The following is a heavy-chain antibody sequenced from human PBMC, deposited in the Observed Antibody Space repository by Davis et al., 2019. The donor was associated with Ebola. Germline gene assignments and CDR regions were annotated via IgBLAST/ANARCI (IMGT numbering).Heavy chain of an antibody. CDR3: ARATVEDY. V-gene: IGHV3-23*01. Sequence: GGSLRLSCSASGFIFSTYVMSWVRQAPGKGLEWVSTYGTGADTYYADSVKGRFTISRDNAKNSLYLQMNSLRDEDAAVYYCARATVEDYWGQGTLVTVSS. J-gene: IGHJ4*02. CDR1: GFIFSTYV. CDR2: GTGADT. D-gene: IGHD1-1*01.